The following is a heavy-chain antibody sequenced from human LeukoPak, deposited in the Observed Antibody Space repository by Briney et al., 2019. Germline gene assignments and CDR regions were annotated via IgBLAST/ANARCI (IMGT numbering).Heavy chain of an antibody. V-gene: IGHV1-2*02. D-gene: IGHD1-7*01. J-gene: IGHJ4*02. CDR3: ARLPRRTGTTYFDY. CDR2: INRRIGGT. CDR1: GYTVTGYY. Sequence: GASVTVSCKASGYTVTGYYMHWVRQAPGQGLERMGWINRRIGGTNYAQKFQGRVTMTRDTSTSTAYMELRSLSSNYMAVDYCARLPRRTGTTYFDYWGQGTLVTVSS.